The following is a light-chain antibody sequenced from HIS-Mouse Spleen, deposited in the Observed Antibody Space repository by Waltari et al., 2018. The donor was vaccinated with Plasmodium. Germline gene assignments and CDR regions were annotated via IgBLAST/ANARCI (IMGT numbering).Light chain of an antibody. CDR3: YSTDSSGNHRV. CDR2: EDS. Sequence: SDELAPPPSLPVSPGQTARITSSGDGVPTKDDYWYQQTSGQAPALVIYEDSKRPSGIPERFSGSSSGTMATLTISGAQVEDEADYYCYSTDSSGNHRVFGGGTKLTVL. V-gene: IGLV3-10*01. J-gene: IGLJ3*02. CDR1: GVPTKD.